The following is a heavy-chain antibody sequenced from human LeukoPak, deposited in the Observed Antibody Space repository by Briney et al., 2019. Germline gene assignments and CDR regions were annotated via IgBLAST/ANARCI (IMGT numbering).Heavy chain of an antibody. CDR3: ARGGGRSPTQFDY. CDR2: INPNSGGT. V-gene: IGHV1-2*02. J-gene: IGHJ4*02. D-gene: IGHD1-26*01. Sequence: ASVKVSCKASGYTFTGCYMHWVRQAPGQGLEWMGWINPNSGGTNYAQKFQGRVTMTRDTSISTAYMELSRLRSDDTAVYYCARGGGRSPTQFDYWGQGTLVTVSS. CDR1: GYTFTGCY.